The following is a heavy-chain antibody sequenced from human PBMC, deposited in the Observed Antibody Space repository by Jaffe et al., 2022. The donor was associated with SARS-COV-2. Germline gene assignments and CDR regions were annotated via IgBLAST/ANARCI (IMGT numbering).Heavy chain of an antibody. Sequence: QVQLVQSGAEVKKPGSSVKVSCKASGGTFSSYTISWVRQAPGQGLEWMGRIIPILGIANYAQKFQGRVTITADKSTSTAYMELSSLRSEDTAVYYCARDPYDSSGYIFDIWGQGTMVTVSS. CDR1: GGTFSSYT. J-gene: IGHJ3*02. D-gene: IGHD3-22*01. CDR3: ARDPYDSSGYIFDI. CDR2: IIPILGIA. V-gene: IGHV1-69*08.